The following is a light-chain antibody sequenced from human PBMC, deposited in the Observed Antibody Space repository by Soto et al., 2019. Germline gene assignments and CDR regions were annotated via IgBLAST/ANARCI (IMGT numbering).Light chain of an antibody. CDR1: QGISSY. Sequence: IQLTQSPSSLSASVGDRVTITCRASQGISSYLAWYQQKPGKAPNLLIYGASTLQSGVPSRFSGSGSGTDLTLTISSLQPEDFASYYCQQLNSYPFTFGGGTKVDI. V-gene: IGKV1-9*01. CDR2: GAS. J-gene: IGKJ4*01. CDR3: QQLNSYPFT.